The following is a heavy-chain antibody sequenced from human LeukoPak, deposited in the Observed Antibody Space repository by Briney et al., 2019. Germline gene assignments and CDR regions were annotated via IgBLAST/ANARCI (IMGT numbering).Heavy chain of an antibody. V-gene: IGHV1-8*01. CDR3: ATITRYCSSTSCYDY. Sequence: EASVKDSREASGYTFTSYDINWVRQATGQGLEWMGWMNPNSGNTGYAQKFQGRVTMTRNTSISTAYMELSSLRSEDTAVYYCATITRYCSSTSCYDYWGQGTLVTVSS. CDR2: MNPNSGNT. J-gene: IGHJ4*02. CDR1: GYTFTSYD. D-gene: IGHD2-2*01.